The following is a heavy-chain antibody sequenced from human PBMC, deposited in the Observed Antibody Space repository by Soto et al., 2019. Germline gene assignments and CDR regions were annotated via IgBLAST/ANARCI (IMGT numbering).Heavy chain of an antibody. V-gene: IGHV1-3*01. CDR1: GYTFTSYA. J-gene: IGHJ4*02. D-gene: IGHD3-16*02. CDR3: ARGPRGYDYIWGSYRPTSYFDY. Sequence: QVQLVQSGAEVKKPGASVKVSCKASGYTFTSYAMHWVRQAPGQRLEWMGWINAGNGNTKYSQKFQGRVTITRDTSASTAYMGLSSLRSEDTAVYYCARGPRGYDYIWGSYRPTSYFDYWGQGTLVTVSS. CDR2: INAGNGNT.